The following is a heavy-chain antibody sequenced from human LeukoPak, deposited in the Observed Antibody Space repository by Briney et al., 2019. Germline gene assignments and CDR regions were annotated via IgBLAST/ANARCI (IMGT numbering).Heavy chain of an antibody. CDR1: GFTFSNYW. V-gene: IGHV3-7*03. J-gene: IGHJ4*02. CDR2: IKQDGSEE. D-gene: IGHD1-26*01. Sequence: PGGSLRLSCAASGFTFSNYWMSWVRQAPGKGLEWVAKIKQDGSEEYYVDSVKGRFTISRDNAKNSLFLQMNSLRVEDTAIYYCARGGSYPGCWGQGTLATVSS. CDR3: ARGGSYPGC.